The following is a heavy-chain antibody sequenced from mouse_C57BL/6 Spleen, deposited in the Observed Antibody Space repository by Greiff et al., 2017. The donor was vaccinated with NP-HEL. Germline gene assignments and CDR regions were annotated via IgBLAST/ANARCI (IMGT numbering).Heavy chain of an antibody. Sequence: VQLQQSGAELARPGASVKMSCKASGYTFTSYTMHWVKQRPGQGLEWIGYINPSSGYTKYNQKFKDKATLTADKSSSTAYMQLSSLTSEDSAVYYCAREGTNGDARDYWGQGTSVTVSS. V-gene: IGHV1-4*01. CDR1: GYTFTSYT. CDR2: INPSSGYT. J-gene: IGHJ4*01. CDR3: AREGTNGDARDY.